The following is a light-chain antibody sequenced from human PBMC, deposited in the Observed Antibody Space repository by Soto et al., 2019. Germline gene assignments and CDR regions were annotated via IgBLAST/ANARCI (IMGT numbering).Light chain of an antibody. V-gene: IGKV3-20*01. CDR2: GAS. Sequence: DIVFTQSPGTLSFSPGERATLSCRASQSVSSSYLAWYQQKPGQAPRLLIHGASSRATDIPDRFSGSGSGTDFTLTISRLEPEDFAVFYCQQYGSSPWTFGQGTKVDIK. CDR3: QQYGSSPWT. J-gene: IGKJ1*01. CDR1: QSVSSSY.